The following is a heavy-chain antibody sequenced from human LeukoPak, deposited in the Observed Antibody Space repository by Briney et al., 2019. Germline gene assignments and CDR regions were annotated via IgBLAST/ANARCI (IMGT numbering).Heavy chain of an antibody. V-gene: IGHV3-74*03. CDR3: AKDRRSWWELHY. Sequence: GGSLRLSCEGSGFTFSTSWMHWVRQAPGKGLVWVSRIDSDGSRITYADSVKGRFTISRDNAKNTVYLQMNSLRAEDTAVYYCAKDRRSWWELHYWGQGTLVTVSS. D-gene: IGHD1-26*01. CDR2: IDSDGSRI. CDR1: GFTFSTSW. J-gene: IGHJ4*02.